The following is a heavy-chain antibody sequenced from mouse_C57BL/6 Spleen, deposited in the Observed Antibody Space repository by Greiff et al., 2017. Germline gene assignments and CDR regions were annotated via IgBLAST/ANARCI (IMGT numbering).Heavy chain of an antibody. V-gene: IGHV3-6*01. CDR3: AREESISGAMDY. CDR1: GYSITSGYY. CDR2: ISYDGSN. D-gene: IGHD2-3*01. Sequence: EVKLMESGPGLVKPSQSLSLTCSVTGYSITSGYYWNWIRRFPGNKLEWMGYISYDGSNNYNPSLKNRISITRDTAKNQFFLKLNSGTTEDTATYYCAREESISGAMDYWGQGTSVTVSS. J-gene: IGHJ4*01.